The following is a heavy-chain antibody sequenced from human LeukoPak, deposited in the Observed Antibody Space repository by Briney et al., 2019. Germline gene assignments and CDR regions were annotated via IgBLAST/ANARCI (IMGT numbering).Heavy chain of an antibody. CDR2: MNPNSGNT. V-gene: IGHV1-8*01. J-gene: IGHJ5*02. CDR3: ARDLTVEYNWNDEGSFDP. CDR1: GYTFTSYD. D-gene: IGHD1-20*01. Sequence: ASVKVSCKASGYTFTSYDINWVRQATGQGLEWMGWMNPNSGNTGYAQKFQGRVTMTRNTSISTAYMELSSLRSEDTAVYYCARDLTVEYNWNDEGSFDPWGQGTLVTVSS.